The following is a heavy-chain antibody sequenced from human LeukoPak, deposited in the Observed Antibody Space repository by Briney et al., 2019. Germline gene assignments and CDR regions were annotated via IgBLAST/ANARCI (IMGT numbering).Heavy chain of an antibody. CDR3: TSASDGTRWELLRWFDP. J-gene: IGHJ5*02. V-gene: IGHV3-23*01. CDR1: GFTFISYA. CDR2: ISGSGGST. Sequence: GGSLRLSCAASGFTFISYAMSWVRQAPGKGLEWVSGISGSGGSTNYADSVKGRFTISRDNSKNTLYLQMNSLRAEDTAVYYCTSASDGTRWELLRWFDPWGQGTLVTVSS. D-gene: IGHD1-26*01.